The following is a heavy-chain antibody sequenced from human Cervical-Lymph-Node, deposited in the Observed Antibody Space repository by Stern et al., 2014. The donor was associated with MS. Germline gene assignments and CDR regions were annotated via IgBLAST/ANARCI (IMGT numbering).Heavy chain of an antibody. J-gene: IGHJ4*02. CDR2: ISVGSGDT. CDR1: GYTFTHYA. Sequence: QVQLVQSGAEVKKPGASVKVSCTASGYTFTHYAMNWVRQAPGQRPEWMGWISVGSGDTKYSEKFQGRLTFSRDTSANTAYMELANLRSEDTAVYFCARVPYYDGYGTFDYWGQGTLVVVSS. V-gene: IGHV1-3*01. CDR3: ARVPYYDGYGTFDY. D-gene: IGHD3-16*01.